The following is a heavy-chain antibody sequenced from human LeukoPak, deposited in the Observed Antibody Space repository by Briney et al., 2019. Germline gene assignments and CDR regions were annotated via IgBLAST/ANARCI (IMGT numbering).Heavy chain of an antibody. J-gene: IGHJ4*02. CDR2: IKQDGSEK. V-gene: IGHV3-7*01. CDR1: GFTFSSYW. CDR3: AKGLDSSGYYVNLYFDY. D-gene: IGHD3-22*01. Sequence: PGGSLRLSCAASGFTFSSYWMSWVRQAPGKGLEWVANIKQDGSEKYYVDSVKGRCTISRDNSKNTLYLQINSLRAEDTAVYYCAKGLDSSGYYVNLYFDYWGQGTLVTVSS.